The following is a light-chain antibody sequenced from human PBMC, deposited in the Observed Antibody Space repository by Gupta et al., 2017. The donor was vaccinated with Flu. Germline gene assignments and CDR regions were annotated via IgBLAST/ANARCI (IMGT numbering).Light chain of an antibody. CDR2: KDS. Sequence: SYELTHPPSVSVSPGQTARITCSGDALPKQYAYWYQQKPGQAPVLVIYKDSERPSGIPERFSGSSSGTTVTLTISGVQAEDEADYYCQSADSSGTSHVVFGGGTKLTVL. J-gene: IGLJ2*01. CDR1: ALPKQY. CDR3: QSADSSGTSHVV. V-gene: IGLV3-25*02.